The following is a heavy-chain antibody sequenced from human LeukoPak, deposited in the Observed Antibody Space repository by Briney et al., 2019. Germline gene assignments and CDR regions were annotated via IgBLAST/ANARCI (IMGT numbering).Heavy chain of an antibody. CDR1: GFTFSNAW. Sequence: GGSLRLSCAASGFTFSNAWMTWVRQAPGKGLEWVGRIKRKTDGGTTDYAAPVKGRFTISRGDSKTTLYLQMNSLKTEDTAVYYCARVRDCGGGSCFSYLDYWGQGTLVTVSS. J-gene: IGHJ4*02. CDR2: IKRKTDGGTT. D-gene: IGHD2-15*01. CDR3: ARVRDCGGGSCFSYLDY. V-gene: IGHV3-15*01.